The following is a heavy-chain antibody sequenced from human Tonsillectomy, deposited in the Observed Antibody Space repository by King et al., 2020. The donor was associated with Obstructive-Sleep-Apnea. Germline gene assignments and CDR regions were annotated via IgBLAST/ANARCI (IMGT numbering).Heavy chain of an antibody. CDR3: VRGYPMSDY. CDR1: GRPFSGYY. J-gene: IGHJ4*02. V-gene: IGHV4-34*01. D-gene: IGHD3-10*02. CDR2: INQSGSP. Sequence: VQLQQWGARLLKPSETLSLTCAVYGRPFSGYYWSWIRQPPGKGLEWIGEINQSGSPNYNPSLKSRLTISVDPSKNQFSQKLRSVTAADTAVYYCVRGYPMSDYWGQGTLVTVSS.